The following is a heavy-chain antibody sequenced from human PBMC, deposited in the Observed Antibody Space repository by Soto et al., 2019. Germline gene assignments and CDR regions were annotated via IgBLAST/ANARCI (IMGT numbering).Heavy chain of an antibody. D-gene: IGHD3-22*01. CDR1: GGTFSSYA. J-gene: IGHJ1*01. V-gene: IGHV1-69*06. Sequence: SVKVSCKASGGTFSSYAISWVRQAPGQGLECMGGIIPIFGTANYAQKFQGRVTITADKSTSTAYMELSSLRSEDTAVYYCAWVTSPTYYDSSGSPLQHWGQGTRVTVSS. CDR2: IIPIFGTA. CDR3: AWVTSPTYYDSSGSPLQH.